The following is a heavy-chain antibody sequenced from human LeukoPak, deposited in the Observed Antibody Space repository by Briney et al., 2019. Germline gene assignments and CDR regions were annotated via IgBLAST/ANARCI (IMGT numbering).Heavy chain of an antibody. V-gene: IGHV3-7*01. Sequence: GGSLRLSCAASGITFRSYWMTWVRQYPGKGLEWVANIKQDGSETYYADSVKGRFTISRDNAKRSLYLQVNSLRAEDTAVYYCARDGELGSPADAFDIWGQGTMVTVSS. CDR1: GITFRSYW. CDR3: ARDGELGSPADAFDI. D-gene: IGHD1-26*01. CDR2: IKQDGSET. J-gene: IGHJ3*02.